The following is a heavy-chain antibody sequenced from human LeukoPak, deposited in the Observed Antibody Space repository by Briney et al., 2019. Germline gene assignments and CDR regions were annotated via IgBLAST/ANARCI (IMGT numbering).Heavy chain of an antibody. J-gene: IGHJ5*02. CDR1: GGSFRTHS. CDR2: VIPSLDTV. Sequence: ASVKVSCKASGGSFRTHSINWVRQAPGQGLEWVGGVIPSLDTVNYAQRFQGRVTITADESTSTAYMELSSLRSEDTAVYYCAREKVVPAAPRARWFDPWGQGTLVTVSS. D-gene: IGHD2-2*01. V-gene: IGHV1-69*13. CDR3: AREKVVPAAPRARWFDP.